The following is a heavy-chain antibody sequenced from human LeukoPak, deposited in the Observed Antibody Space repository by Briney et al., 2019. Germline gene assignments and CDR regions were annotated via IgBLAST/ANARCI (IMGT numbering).Heavy chain of an antibody. V-gene: IGHV4-61*09. CDR2: TYNSGST. CDR1: GGSISSGGYY. Sequence: SQTLSLTCTVSGGSISSGGYYWSWVRQPPGKGLEWIGYTYNSGSTIYNPSLASRLTISVDTSKNQFSLKLTSLTAADTALYYCARLGEVTHWGQGTLVTVSS. J-gene: IGHJ4*02. D-gene: IGHD3-16*01. CDR3: ARLGEVTH.